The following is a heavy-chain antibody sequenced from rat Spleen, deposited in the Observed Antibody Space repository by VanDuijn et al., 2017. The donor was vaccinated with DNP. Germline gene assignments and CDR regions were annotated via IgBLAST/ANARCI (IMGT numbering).Heavy chain of an antibody. CDR1: GFTFSNYG. CDR3: TTSALTTVAPFDY. CDR2: ISTSGGST. Sequence: EVQLVESGGGLVQPGRSLKLSCAASGFTFSNYGMAWVRQAPKKGLEWVATISTSGGSTYYRDSVKGRFTISRDNAKSTLYLQMDSLRSEDTATYYCTTSALTTVAPFDYWGQGVMVTVSS. D-gene: IGHD1-3*01. J-gene: IGHJ2*01. V-gene: IGHV5-27*01.